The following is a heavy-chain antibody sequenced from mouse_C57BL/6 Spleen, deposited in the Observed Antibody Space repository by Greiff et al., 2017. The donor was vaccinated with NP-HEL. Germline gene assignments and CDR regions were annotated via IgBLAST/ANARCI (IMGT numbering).Heavy chain of an antibody. D-gene: IGHD1-1*01. CDR2: SRNKANDYTT. Sequence: EVQLMESGGGLVQSGRSLRLSCATSGFTFSDFYMEWVRQAPGKGLEWIAASRNKANDYTTEYSASVKGRFIVSRDTSQSILYLQMNALRAEYTAIYYSACDAYYYGSSYVSRYFDVWGTGTTVTVSS. CDR1: GFTFSDFY. V-gene: IGHV7-1*01. J-gene: IGHJ1*03. CDR3: ACDAYYYGSSYVSRYFDV.